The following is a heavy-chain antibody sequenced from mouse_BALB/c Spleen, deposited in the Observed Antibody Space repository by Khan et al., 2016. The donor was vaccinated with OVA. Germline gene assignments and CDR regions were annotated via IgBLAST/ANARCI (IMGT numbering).Heavy chain of an antibody. J-gene: IGHJ2*01. CDR1: GYSFTSYW. Sequence: QVQLQQPGAELVKAGASVKMSCKASGYSFTSYWMHWVKQRLGQGLEWFAETNPTNGRTYYNETFKSKATLTVDNSSSTAYMLLSGPTFEDSAVYYCARIKKIVATYFDYWVQGTTLTVAS. CDR2: TNPTNGRT. V-gene: IGHV1S81*02. CDR3: ARIKKIVATYFDY. D-gene: IGHD1-1*01.